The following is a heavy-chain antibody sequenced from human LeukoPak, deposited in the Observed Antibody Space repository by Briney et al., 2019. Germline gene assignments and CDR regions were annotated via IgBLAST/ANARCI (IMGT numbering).Heavy chain of an antibody. V-gene: IGHV4-39*01. CDR1: GDSISSSSYY. D-gene: IGHD3-9*01. CDR3: ARLVRYFDWLPNYYYYYMDV. CDR2: IYFSGST. J-gene: IGHJ6*03. Sequence: SETLSLTCSVSGDSISSSSYYWGWIRQPPGKGLEWIGTIYFSGSTYYNPSLKSRVTISIDSSKNQFSLKLTSVTAADTAVYYCARLVRYFDWLPNYYYYYMDVWGKGTTVTISS.